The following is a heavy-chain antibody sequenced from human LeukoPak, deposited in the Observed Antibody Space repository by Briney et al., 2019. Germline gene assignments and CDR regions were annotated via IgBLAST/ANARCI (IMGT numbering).Heavy chain of an antibody. J-gene: IGHJ4*02. CDR2: ISGSGGST. CDR1: GFTVSSYA. D-gene: IGHD6-19*01. CDR3: AKDRVIAVAGIGDY. Sequence: GGSLRLSCAASGFTVSSYAMSWVRQAPGKGLEWVSAISGSGGSTYYADSVKGRFTISRDNSKNTLYLQMNSLRAEDTAVYYCAKDRVIAVAGIGDYWGQGTLVTVSS. V-gene: IGHV3-23*01.